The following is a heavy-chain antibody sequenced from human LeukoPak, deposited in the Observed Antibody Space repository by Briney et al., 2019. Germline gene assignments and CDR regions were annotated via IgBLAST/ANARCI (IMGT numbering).Heavy chain of an antibody. Sequence: PSETLSLTCTVSGYSISSDYYWGWIRQPPGKGLEWIESVSHSWSTYYNPSLKSRVTISVDTSKNQFSLKLSSVTAAETAVYYCARRNDKVFYAFDIWGQGTMVTVSS. CDR3: ARRNDKVFYAFDI. J-gene: IGHJ3*02. V-gene: IGHV4-38-2*02. CDR1: GYSISSDYY. CDR2: VSHSWST. D-gene: IGHD3-9*01.